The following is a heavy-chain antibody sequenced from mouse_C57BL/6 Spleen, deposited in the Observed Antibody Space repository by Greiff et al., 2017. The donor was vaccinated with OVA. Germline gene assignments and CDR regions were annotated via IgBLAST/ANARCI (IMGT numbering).Heavy chain of an antibody. CDR3: ARRVNDGYYFDY. Sequence: QVHVKQPGAELVRPGSSVKLSCKASGYTFTRYWMHWVKPRPIQGLEWIGNIDPSDSETHYNQKFKDKATLTVDKSSSTAYMQLSSLTSEDSAVYYCARRVNDGYYFDYWGQGTTLTVSS. D-gene: IGHD2-3*01. J-gene: IGHJ2*01. CDR1: GYTFTRYW. V-gene: IGHV1-52*01. CDR2: IDPSDSET.